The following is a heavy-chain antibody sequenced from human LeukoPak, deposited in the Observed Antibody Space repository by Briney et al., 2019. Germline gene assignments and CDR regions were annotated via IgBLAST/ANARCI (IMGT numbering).Heavy chain of an antibody. Sequence: GGSLRLSCEASGLTFSSYGMSWVRQAPGKGLQWVSAITGGGGTTYYADSVKGRFTISRDNSKNMLYLQMNSLRAEDTAVYFCAKMQGYFDYWGQGTLVPVSS. CDR2: ITGGGGTT. CDR3: AKMQGYFDY. CDR1: GLTFSSYG. J-gene: IGHJ4*02. V-gene: IGHV3-23*01.